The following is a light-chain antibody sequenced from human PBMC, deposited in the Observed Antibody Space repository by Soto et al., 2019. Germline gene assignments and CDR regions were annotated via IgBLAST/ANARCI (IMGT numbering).Light chain of an antibody. Sequence: EIVLTQSPGTLSLSPGERATLSCRASQSVSSTYLDWYQQKPGQAPRLLIYGASSRATGIPDRFSGSGSGTDFTLTISRLEPEDFAVYYCQHYGSLVLTFGGGTKVEIK. V-gene: IGKV3-20*01. CDR1: QSVSSTY. CDR2: GAS. CDR3: QHYGSLVLT. J-gene: IGKJ4*01.